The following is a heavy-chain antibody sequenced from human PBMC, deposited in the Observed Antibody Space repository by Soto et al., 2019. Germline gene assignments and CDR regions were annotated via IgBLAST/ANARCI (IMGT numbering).Heavy chain of an antibody. V-gene: IGHV4-39*02. CDR1: GGSISISSYY. CDR2: IYYSGST. CDR3: AKEYSSSYYYYYMDV. D-gene: IGHD6-6*01. Sequence: SETLSLTCTVSGGSISISSYYWGWIRQPPGKGLEWIGSIYYSGSTYYNPSLKSRVTISVDTSKNQFSLKLSSVTAADTAVYYCAKEYSSSYYYYYMDVWGKGTTVTVS. J-gene: IGHJ6*03.